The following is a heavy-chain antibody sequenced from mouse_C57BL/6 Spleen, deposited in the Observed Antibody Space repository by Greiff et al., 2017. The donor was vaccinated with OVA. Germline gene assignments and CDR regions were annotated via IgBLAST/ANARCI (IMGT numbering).Heavy chain of an antibody. D-gene: IGHD1-1*01. CDR3: ARDEDYYGSSLAY. CDR2: ISYDGSN. CDR1: GYSITSGYY. J-gene: IGHJ3*01. V-gene: IGHV3-6*01. Sequence: ESGPGLVKPSQSLSLTCSVTGYSITSGYYCNWIRQFPGNKLEWMGYISYDGSNNYNPSLKNRISITRDTSKNQFFLKLNSVTTEDTATYYCARDEDYYGSSLAYWGQGTLVTVSA.